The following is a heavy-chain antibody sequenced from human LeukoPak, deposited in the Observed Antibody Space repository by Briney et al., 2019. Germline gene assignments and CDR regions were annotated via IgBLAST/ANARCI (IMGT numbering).Heavy chain of an antibody. Sequence: GASVKVSCKASGYTFTSYYMHWVRQAPGQGLEWMGIINPSGGSTSYAQKFQGRVTMTRDTSTSTVYMELSSLRSEDTAVYYCARVRHSSGWYDPNWFDPWGQGTLVTVSS. CDR2: INPSGGST. CDR1: GYTFTSYY. J-gene: IGHJ5*02. V-gene: IGHV1-46*01. D-gene: IGHD6-19*01. CDR3: ARVRHSSGWYDPNWFDP.